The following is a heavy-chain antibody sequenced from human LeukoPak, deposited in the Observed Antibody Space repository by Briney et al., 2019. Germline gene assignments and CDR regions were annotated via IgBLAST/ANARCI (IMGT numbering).Heavy chain of an antibody. CDR2: IYSGGST. V-gene: IGHV3-66*01. Sequence: PGGSLRLSCAASGFTVSSNYMSWVRQAPGKGLEWVSVIYSGGSTYYADSVKGRFTISRDNSKNTLYLQMNSLRAEDTAVYYCAREFQGSGYDFASFPHYYYYYGMDVWGQGTTVTVSS. CDR1: GFTVSSNY. D-gene: IGHD5-12*01. CDR3: AREFQGSGYDFASFPHYYYYYGMDV. J-gene: IGHJ6*02.